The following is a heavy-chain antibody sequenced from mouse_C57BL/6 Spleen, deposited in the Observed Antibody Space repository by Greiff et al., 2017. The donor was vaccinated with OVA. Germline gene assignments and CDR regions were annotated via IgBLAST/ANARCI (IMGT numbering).Heavy chain of an antibody. CDR1: GYTFTSYW. Sequence: QVQLQQPGAELVMPGASVKLSCKASGYTFTSYWMHWVKQRPGQGLEWIGEIDPSDSYTNYNQKFKGKSTLTVDKSSSTAYLQLSSLTSEDSAVYYCARSSLYYCGYGGRGTTLTVSS. CDR2: IDPSDSYT. CDR3: ARSSLYYCGY. J-gene: IGHJ2*01. D-gene: IGHD6-1*01. V-gene: IGHV1-69*01.